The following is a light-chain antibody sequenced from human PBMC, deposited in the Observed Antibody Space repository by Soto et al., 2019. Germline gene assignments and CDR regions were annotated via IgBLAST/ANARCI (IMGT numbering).Light chain of an antibody. J-gene: IGKJ2*01. Sequence: DIQMTQSPSFLSPSVGDRVTITCQASQDISNYLNWYQQKPGKAPKLLIYDASNLETEVPSRFSGSGSGTDFTFNIGSLQPEDIATYYCQQYYNLPYMYTFGRGTKLEIK. CDR1: QDISNY. V-gene: IGKV1-33*01. CDR3: QQYYNLPYMYT. CDR2: DAS.